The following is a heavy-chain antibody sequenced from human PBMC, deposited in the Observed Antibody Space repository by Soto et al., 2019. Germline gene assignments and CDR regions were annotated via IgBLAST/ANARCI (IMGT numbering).Heavy chain of an antibody. Sequence: EVQLVESGGGLVKPGGSLRLSCAASGFTFSNAWMNWVRQAPGKGLEWVGRIKSKTDGGTTDYAAPVKGRFTISRDDSKNTLYLQMNSLKTEDTAVYYCTTGGVRYFDWLLSDLRYYYGMDVWGQGTTVTVSS. CDR2: IKSKTDGGTT. J-gene: IGHJ6*02. D-gene: IGHD3-9*01. CDR3: TTGGVRYFDWLLSDLRYYYGMDV. CDR1: GFTFSNAW. V-gene: IGHV3-15*07.